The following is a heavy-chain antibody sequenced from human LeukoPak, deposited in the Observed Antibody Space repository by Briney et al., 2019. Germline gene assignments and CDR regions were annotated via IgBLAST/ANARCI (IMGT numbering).Heavy chain of an antibody. CDR3: TRPHYYDSSGYYYSDY. J-gene: IGHJ4*02. V-gene: IGHV3-73*01. CDR2: IRSKANSYAT. Sequence: GGSLRLSCAASGFTFSGSAMHWVRQASGNGLEWVGRIRSKANSYATAYAASVKGRFTISRDDSKNTAYLQMNSLKTEDTAVYYCTRPHYYDSSGYYYSDYWGQGTLVTVSS. D-gene: IGHD3-22*01. CDR1: GFTFSGSA.